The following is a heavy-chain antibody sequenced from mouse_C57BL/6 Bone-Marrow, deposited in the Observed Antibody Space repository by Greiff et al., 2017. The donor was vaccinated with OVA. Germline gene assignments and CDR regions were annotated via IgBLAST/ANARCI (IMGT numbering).Heavy chain of an antibody. Sequence: EVMLVESGGGLVKPGGSLKLSCAASGFTFSSYTMSWVRQTPEKRLEWVATISGGGGNTYYPDSVKGRFTISRDNAKTTLYLQMSSLRSEDTAWYYCARQGAGWDLIDYWGQGTTLTVSS. CDR2: ISGGGGNT. CDR1: GFTFSSYT. J-gene: IGHJ2*01. V-gene: IGHV5-9*01. D-gene: IGHD4-1*01. CDR3: ARQGAGWDLIDY.